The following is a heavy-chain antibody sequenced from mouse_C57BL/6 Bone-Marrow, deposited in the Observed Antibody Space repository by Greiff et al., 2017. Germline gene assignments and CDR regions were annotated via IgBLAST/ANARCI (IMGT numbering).Heavy chain of an antibody. CDR3: AGYAMDY. V-gene: IGHV1-59*01. CDR2: IDPSDSYT. CDR1: GYTFTSYW. Sequence: LQQPGAELVRPGTSVKLSCKASGYTFTSYWMHWVKQRPGQGLEWIGVIDPSDSYTNYNQKFKGKATLTVDTSSSTAYMQLSSLTSEDSAVYYCAGYAMDYWGQGTSVTVSS. J-gene: IGHJ4*01.